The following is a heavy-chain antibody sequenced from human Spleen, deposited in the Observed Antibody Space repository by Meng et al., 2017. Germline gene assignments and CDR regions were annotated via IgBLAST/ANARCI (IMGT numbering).Heavy chain of an antibody. CDR1: GGSFSGYY. Sequence: QLQLQESGAGLLKPSETLSLTCAVYGGSFSGYYWSWIRQPPGKGLEWIGEIHHDGSTNYNPSLKSRVAISVDTSKNQFSLNLSSVTAADTAVYYCTRGYGSTWPTSDYWGQGTLVTVSS. D-gene: IGHD1-7*01. CDR3: TRGYGSTWPTSDY. J-gene: IGHJ4*02. CDR2: IHHDGST. V-gene: IGHV4-34*01.